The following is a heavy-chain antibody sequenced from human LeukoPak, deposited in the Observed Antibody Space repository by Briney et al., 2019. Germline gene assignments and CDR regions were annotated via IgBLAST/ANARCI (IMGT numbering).Heavy chain of an antibody. CDR1: GFTFSSYA. CDR3: AKLRYFAGLIDY. J-gene: IGHJ4*02. CDR2: ISCSVGST. D-gene: IGHD3-9*01. Sequence: PGGSLRLSCAASGFTFSSYAMSWVRQAPGKGLEWVSAISCSVGSTYYADSMEGRFTISRYNSKNTLYLQINSLRAEDTAAYYCAKLRYFAGLIDYWGQGTLVTVSS. V-gene: IGHV3-23*01.